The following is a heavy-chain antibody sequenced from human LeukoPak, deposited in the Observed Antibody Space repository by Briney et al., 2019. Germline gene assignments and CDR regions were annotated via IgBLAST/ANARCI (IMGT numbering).Heavy chain of an antibody. CDR2: IRSKANSYAT. CDR1: GFTFSGSA. J-gene: IGHJ4*02. V-gene: IGHV3-73*01. CDR3: TRPYCSGRSCYFDY. D-gene: IGHD2-15*01. Sequence: GGSLRLSCAASGFTFSGSAMHWVRQASGKGLEWVGRIRSKANSYATAYAASVKGRFTISRDDSKNTAYLQMNSLKTEDTAVYYCTRPYCSGRSCYFDYWGQGTLVTVSS.